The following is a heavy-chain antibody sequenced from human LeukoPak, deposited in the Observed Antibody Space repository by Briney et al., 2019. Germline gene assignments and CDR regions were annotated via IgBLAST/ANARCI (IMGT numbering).Heavy chain of an antibody. CDR1: GFTFINYA. V-gene: IGHV3-48*04. D-gene: IGHD3-22*01. Sequence: AGGSLRLSCAASGFTFINYAMNWVRQAPGKGLEWLSYIDSSSSPIYYADSVRGRFTVSRDNGKNSLSLQMNSLRAEDTAVYYCARLFNYYDSSGNTPPSWGQGTLVTVSS. J-gene: IGHJ5*02. CDR3: ARLFNYYDSSGNTPPS. CDR2: IDSSSSPI.